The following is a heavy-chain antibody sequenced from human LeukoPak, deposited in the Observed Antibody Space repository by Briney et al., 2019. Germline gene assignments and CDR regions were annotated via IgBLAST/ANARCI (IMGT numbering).Heavy chain of an antibody. V-gene: IGHV3-21*01. D-gene: IGHD6-19*01. CDR1: GFTFSSYS. CDR2: ISSSSSYI. Sequence: GGSLRLSCAASGFTFSSYSMNWVRQAPGKGVEWVSSISSSSSYIYYADSVKGRFTISRDNAKNSLYLQMNSLRAEDTAVYYCARDGGEQWLVHYYYYGMDVWGQGTTVTVSS. J-gene: IGHJ6*02. CDR3: ARDGGEQWLVHYYYYGMDV.